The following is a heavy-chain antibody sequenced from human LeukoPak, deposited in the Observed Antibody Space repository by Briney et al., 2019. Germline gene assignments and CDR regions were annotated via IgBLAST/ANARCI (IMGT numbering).Heavy chain of an antibody. CDR1: GYTFTSYD. J-gene: IGHJ6*02. CDR3: ARGLGDFWSGFRLYYYGMDV. V-gene: IGHV1-8*01. D-gene: IGHD3-3*01. Sequence: ASVKVSCKASGYTFTSYDINWVRQATGQGLEWMGWMNPNSGNTGYAQKFQGRVTMTRNTSISTAYMVLSSLRSEDTAVYYCARGLGDFWSGFRLYYYGMDVWGQGTTVTVSS. CDR2: MNPNSGNT.